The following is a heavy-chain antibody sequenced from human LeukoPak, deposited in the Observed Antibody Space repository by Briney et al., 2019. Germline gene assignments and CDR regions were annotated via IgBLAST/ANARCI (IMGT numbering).Heavy chain of an antibody. V-gene: IGHV3-48*01. CDR2: ISSSSSNI. D-gene: IGHD3-16*01. CDR1: GFPFSTYG. J-gene: IGHJ4*02. CDR3: ARDLQVWAYYFDY. Sequence: GGSLRLSCAASGFPFSTYGMSWVRQAPGKGLEWVSYISSSSSNIYYADSVRGRFTVSRDNAKKSLYLQMNSLRAEDTAVYYCARDLQVWAYYFDYWGQGTLVTVSS.